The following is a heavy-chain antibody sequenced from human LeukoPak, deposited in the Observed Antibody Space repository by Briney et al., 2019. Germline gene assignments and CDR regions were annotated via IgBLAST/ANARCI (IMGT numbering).Heavy chain of an antibody. D-gene: IGHD3-3*01. J-gene: IGHJ4*02. V-gene: IGHV3-11*01. CDR2: ISKTGATI. Sequence: GGSLRLSCAASGLNFSVYYMTWIRQAPGNGLEAPGNGLEWRSHISKTGATIYYADSVKGRFTISRDNAKNSLYLHMNSLRADDTAVYYCVAGVALDYWGQGALVPVSS. CDR3: VAGVALDY. CDR1: GLNFSVYY.